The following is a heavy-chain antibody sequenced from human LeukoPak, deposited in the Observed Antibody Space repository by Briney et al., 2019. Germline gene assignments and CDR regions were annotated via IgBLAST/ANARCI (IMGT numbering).Heavy chain of an antibody. CDR2: ISSSGSTI. Sequence: GGSLRLSCAASGFTFSSYSMNWVRQAPGKGLEWVSYISSSGSTIYYADSVKGRFTISRDNAKNSLYLQMNSLRAEDTAVYYCAELGITMIGGVWGKGTTATISS. V-gene: IGHV3-48*04. D-gene: IGHD3-10*02. J-gene: IGHJ6*04. CDR1: GFTFSSYS. CDR3: AELGITMIGGV.